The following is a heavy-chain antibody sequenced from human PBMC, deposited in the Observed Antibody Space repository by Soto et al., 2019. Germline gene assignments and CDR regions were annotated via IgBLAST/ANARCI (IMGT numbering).Heavy chain of an antibody. Sequence: PGGSLRLSCAASGFTFSSYWMSWVRQAPGKGLEWVANIKQDGSEKYYVDSVKGRFTISRDNAKNSLYLQMNSLRAEDTAVYYCARVGAGGNAAFDIWGQGTMVTVS. CDR2: IKQDGSEK. D-gene: IGHD6-13*01. V-gene: IGHV3-7*03. CDR1: GFTFSSYW. J-gene: IGHJ3*02. CDR3: ARVGAGGNAAFDI.